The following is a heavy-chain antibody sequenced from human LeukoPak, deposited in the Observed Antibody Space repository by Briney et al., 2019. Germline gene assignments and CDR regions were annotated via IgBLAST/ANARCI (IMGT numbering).Heavy chain of an antibody. CDR1: GCTFSSYD. Sequence: GGSQRLSCAASGCTFSSYDMNWVRQAPGKGLEWVSYISSSGSSIYYADSVKGRFTISRDNAKNSLYLQMNSVRAEDTALYYCARESPEYYSVRFDHWGQATLVTVSP. CDR2: ISSSGSSI. V-gene: IGHV3-48*03. J-gene: IGHJ5*02. CDR3: ARESPEYYSVRFDH. D-gene: IGHD3-10*01.